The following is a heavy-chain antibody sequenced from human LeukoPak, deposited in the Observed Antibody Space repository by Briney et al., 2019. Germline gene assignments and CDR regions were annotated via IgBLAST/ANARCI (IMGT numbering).Heavy chain of an antibody. J-gene: IGHJ4*02. V-gene: IGHV3-30-3*01. CDR3: AREYYDFWSGPIDY. Sequence: PGGSLRLSCAASGFTFSSYAMHWVRQAPGKGLEWVAVISYDGSNKYYADSVKGRFTISRDNSKNTLYLQMNSLRAEDTAVYYCAREYYDFWSGPIDYWGQGTLVTVSS. D-gene: IGHD3-3*01. CDR1: GFTFSSYA. CDR2: ISYDGSNK.